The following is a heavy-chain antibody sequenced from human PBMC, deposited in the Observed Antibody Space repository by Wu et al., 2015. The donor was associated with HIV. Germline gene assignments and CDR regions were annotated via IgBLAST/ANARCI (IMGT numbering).Heavy chain of an antibody. CDR2: IIPIFGTA. D-gene: IGHD6-19*01. CDR1: GGTFSSYA. J-gene: IGHJ3*02. Sequence: QVQLVQSGAEVKRPGSSVKVSCKASGGTFSSYAISWVRQAPGQGLEWMGGIIPIFGTANYAQKFQGRVTITTDESTSTAYMELSSLRSEDTAVYYCAILVAAYSSGWHAFDIWGQGTMVTVSS. CDR3: AILVAAYSSGWHAFDI. V-gene: IGHV1-69*01.